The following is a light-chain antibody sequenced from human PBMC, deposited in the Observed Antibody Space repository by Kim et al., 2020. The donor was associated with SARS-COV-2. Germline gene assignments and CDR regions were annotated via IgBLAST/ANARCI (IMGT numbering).Light chain of an antibody. J-gene: IGKJ3*01. CDR1: QSVTNNY. Sequence: IVLTQSPGTLSLSPGERATLSCRASQSVTNNYLAWYQQKPGQAPRLLIYGASSGSGTDFTLTISRLEPEDFAVYSCQQYGSSLFTFGPGTKVDVK. CDR3: QQYGSSLFT. V-gene: IGKV3-20*01. CDR2: GAS.